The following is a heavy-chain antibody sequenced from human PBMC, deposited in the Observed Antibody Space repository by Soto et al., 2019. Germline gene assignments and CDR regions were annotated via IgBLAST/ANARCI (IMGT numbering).Heavy chain of an antibody. CDR3: ARWSYSSGWGWYFDL. CDR1: GGSISSSNW. CDR2: IYHSGST. V-gene: IGHV4-4*02. Sequence: QVQLQESGPGLVKPSGTLSLTCAVSGGSISSSNWWSWVRQPPGKGLEWIGEIYHSGSTNYNPSLKSRVTLSVDKSKNQFSLKLSSVTAAYTAVYYCARWSYSSGWGWYFDLWGRGTLVTVSS. D-gene: IGHD6-19*01. J-gene: IGHJ2*01.